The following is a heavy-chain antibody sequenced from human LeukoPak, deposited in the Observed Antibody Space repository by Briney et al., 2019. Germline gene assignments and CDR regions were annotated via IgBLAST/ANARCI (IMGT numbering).Heavy chain of an antibody. CDR3: ARYVWGSYPTFEDY. V-gene: IGHV4-59*01. Sequence: PPETLSLTCTVSGGSISSYYWSWIRQPPGKGLEWIGYIYYSGSTNYNPSLKSRVTISVDTSKNQFSLKLSSVTAADTAVYYCARYVWGSYPTFEDYWGQGTLVTVSS. D-gene: IGHD3-16*02. CDR2: IYYSGST. J-gene: IGHJ4*02. CDR1: GGSISSYY.